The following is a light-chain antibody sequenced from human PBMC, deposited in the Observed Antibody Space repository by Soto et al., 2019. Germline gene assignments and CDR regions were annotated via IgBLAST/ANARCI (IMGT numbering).Light chain of an antibody. Sequence: DIQMTQSPSSLSASVGDRVTITCRPSQGIGNSLAWYQQKPGTVPKLLIHSASTLQSGVPSRFSGSGSGTDCTLTISGLQPDDVATYYCQQYNTYPPTLGQGTKVDIK. CDR1: QGIGNS. J-gene: IGKJ1*01. V-gene: IGKV1-27*01. CDR2: SAS. CDR3: QQYNTYPPT.